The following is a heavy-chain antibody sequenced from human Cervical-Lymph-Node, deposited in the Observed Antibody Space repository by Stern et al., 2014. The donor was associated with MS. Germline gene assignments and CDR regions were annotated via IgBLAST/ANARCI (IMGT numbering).Heavy chain of an antibody. CDR1: GFTFSHYS. CDR2: ISNNSTHT. Sequence: EVQLVESGGGLVKPGASLRLSCDASGFTFSHYSINWVRQAPGQVLAWISSISNNSTHTYYADSVEVRFTISRDSAKDSVSLHMVSLRAEDTAVYYCARAGVGDYARSPHLDSWGQGTLVTVSS. D-gene: IGHD4-17*01. V-gene: IGHV3-21*01. J-gene: IGHJ4*02. CDR3: ARAGVGDYARSPHLDS.